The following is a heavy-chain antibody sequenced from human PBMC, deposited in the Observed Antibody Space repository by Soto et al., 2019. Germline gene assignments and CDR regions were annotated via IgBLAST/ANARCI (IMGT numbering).Heavy chain of an antibody. J-gene: IGHJ4*02. D-gene: IGHD2-21*02. CDR1: GFTFSSYA. V-gene: IGHV3-23*01. CDR2: ISGSGAAT. Sequence: AGGSLRLSCATSGFTFSSYAMTWVRQAPGKGLEWVSAISGSGAATYYADSVKGRFSISRDNSKNTLYLQMNNLRVEDTAVYYCTMARRGVEVTYFDYWCQGALVTVSS. CDR3: TMARRGVEVTYFDY.